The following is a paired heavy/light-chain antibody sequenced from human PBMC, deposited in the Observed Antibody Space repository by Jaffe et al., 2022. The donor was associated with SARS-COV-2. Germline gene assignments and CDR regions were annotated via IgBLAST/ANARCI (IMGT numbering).Light chain of an antibody. J-gene: IGLJ3*02. Sequence: QSVLTQPPSVSGTPGQRVTISCSGSNSNIGSNTVNWYQQLPGTAPRVLIHGNNQRPSGVPDRFSGSKSGTSASLAISGLQSEDEADYYCGTWDDSLIEVFGGGTKLTVL. CDR2: GNN. V-gene: IGLV1-44*01. CDR3: GTWDDSLIEV. CDR1: NSNIGSNT.
Heavy chain of an antibody. CDR3: AYRRLKWPLNAFDV. CDR1: GFSFTTSGVG. D-gene: IGHD5-12*01. CDR2: VYWDDDK. J-gene: IGHJ3*01. Sequence: QITLKESGPTLVKPTQTLTLTCNFSGFSFTTSGVGVGWIRQPPGKALEWLALVYWDDDKRYSPSLKTRLTITKDTSKNQVVLTMTNMDPVDTGTYFCAYRRLKWPLNAFDVWGQGTTVTVSS. V-gene: IGHV2-5*02.